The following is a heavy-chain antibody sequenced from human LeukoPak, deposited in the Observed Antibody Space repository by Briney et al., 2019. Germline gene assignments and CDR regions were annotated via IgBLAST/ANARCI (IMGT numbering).Heavy chain of an antibody. CDR3: AKDLSGTYKSEVDS. D-gene: IGHD1-26*01. J-gene: IGHJ4*02. V-gene: IGHV3-21*04. CDR1: GFTFSSYS. CDR2: ISRSSSYI. Sequence: GGSLRLSCAASGFTFSSYSMNWIRQAPGKGLEWVSSISRSSSYIYYADSVKGRFTISRDNAKNSLYLQMNSLRAEDTAVYYCAKDLSGTYKSEVDSWGQGTLVTVSS.